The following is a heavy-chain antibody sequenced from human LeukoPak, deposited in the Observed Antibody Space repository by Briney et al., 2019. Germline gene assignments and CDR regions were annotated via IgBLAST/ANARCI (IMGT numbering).Heavy chain of an antibody. CDR2: INGDGSGT. D-gene: IGHD3-10*01. Sequence: GGSLRLSCAASGFPFSGFWMHWVRQAPGKGLVWVSRINGDGSGTSYADSVKGRFTISRDNTKNTLYLQMNSLRVEDTAVYYCARGTYASGCYYQTYWGQGTLLTVSS. CDR3: ARGTYASGCYYQTY. CDR1: GFPFSGFW. V-gene: IGHV3-74*01. J-gene: IGHJ4*02.